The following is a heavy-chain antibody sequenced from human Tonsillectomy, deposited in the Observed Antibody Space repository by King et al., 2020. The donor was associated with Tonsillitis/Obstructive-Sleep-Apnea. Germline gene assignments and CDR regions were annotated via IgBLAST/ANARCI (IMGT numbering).Heavy chain of an antibody. Sequence: VQLQESGPGLVKPSETLSLTCTVSGGSISSYYWSWIRQPPGKGLEWIGYIYYSGSTNYNPSLKSRVTISVDTSKNQFSLKLSSVTAADTAVYYCARDGYSSSWTRSDAFDIWGQGKMVTVSS. J-gene: IGHJ3*02. V-gene: IGHV4-59*01. CDR2: IYYSGST. CDR1: GGSISSYY. D-gene: IGHD6-13*01. CDR3: ARDGYSSSWTRSDAFDI.